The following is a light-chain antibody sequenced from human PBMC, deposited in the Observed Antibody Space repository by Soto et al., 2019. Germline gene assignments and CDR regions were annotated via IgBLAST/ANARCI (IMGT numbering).Light chain of an antibody. CDR2: QTS. V-gene: IGKV3D-15*01. J-gene: IGKJ1*01. CDR3: QQYNNWPRT. Sequence: EIVLTQSPATMSSFPGDIVTLSFRASQYINTRLAWYQHRPGQAPRLLIYQTSIRAAGIPARFSGSGSGTEFTLTISSLQSEDFAVYYCQQYNNWPRTFGQGTKVDTK. CDR1: QYINTR.